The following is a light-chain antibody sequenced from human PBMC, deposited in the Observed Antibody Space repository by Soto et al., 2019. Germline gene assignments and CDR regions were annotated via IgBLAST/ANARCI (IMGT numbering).Light chain of an antibody. CDR2: AAS. V-gene: IGKV1-39*01. Sequence: DIPMTQSPSSLSASVGDRVTITCRASQSISSYLNWYQQQPGKAPNLLIYAASNLQSGVPSRFSGSGSGTDFTLTITSLQPEDFATYYCQQSYSTPLTFGGGTKVEIK. CDR1: QSISSY. CDR3: QQSYSTPLT. J-gene: IGKJ4*01.